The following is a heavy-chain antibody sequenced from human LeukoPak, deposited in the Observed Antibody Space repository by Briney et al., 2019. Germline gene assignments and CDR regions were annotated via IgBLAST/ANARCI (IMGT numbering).Heavy chain of an antibody. CDR2: ISGNGGSI. D-gene: IGHD6-13*01. CDR3: ARNPGIAAAGFDY. J-gene: IGHJ4*02. CDR1: GFTFTNYA. V-gene: IGHV3-23*01. Sequence: GGSLRLSCAASGFTFTNYAMSWVRQAPGKGLEWVSGISGNGGSIDYADSVKGRFTISRGNSKNMVYLQMNSLRVEDTAVYYCARNPGIAAAGFDYWGQGTLVTVSS.